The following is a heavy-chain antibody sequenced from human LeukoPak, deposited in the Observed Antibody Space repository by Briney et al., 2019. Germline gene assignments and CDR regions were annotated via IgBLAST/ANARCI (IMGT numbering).Heavy chain of an antibody. CDR1: GFIFDDYA. V-gene: IGHV3-43*02. J-gene: IGHJ4*02. CDR2: ISGDGRFT. D-gene: IGHD2-15*01. Sequence: GGSLRLSCAASGFIFDDYAMHWVRQAPGKGLEWVSLISGDGRFTSFADSVRGRFTISRDNNTYSLYLQMNGLRTEDTALYYCAKDIGGGWGQGTLVTVS. CDR3: AKDIGGG.